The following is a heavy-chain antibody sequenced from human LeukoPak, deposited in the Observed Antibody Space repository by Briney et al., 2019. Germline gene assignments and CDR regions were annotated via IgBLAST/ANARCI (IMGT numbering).Heavy chain of an antibody. V-gene: IGHV3-48*03. CDR2: ISSSGSNK. Sequence: AGGSLRLSCAASGFTLSSYEINWVRQAPGKGLEWVSYISSSGSNKYYADSVKGRFTISRDNAKNSLYLQMNSLRAEDTAVYYCARVLSTVTTFDYWGQGTLVTVSS. CDR3: ARVLSTVTTFDY. D-gene: IGHD4-17*01. CDR1: GFTLSSYE. J-gene: IGHJ4*02.